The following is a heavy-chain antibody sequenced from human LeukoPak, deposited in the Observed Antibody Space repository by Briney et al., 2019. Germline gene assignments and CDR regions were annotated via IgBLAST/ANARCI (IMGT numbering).Heavy chain of an antibody. CDR2: ISSSSSTK. V-gene: IGHV3-48*02. CDR3: ARDTGDGRYDY. J-gene: IGHJ4*02. CDR1: TFTIYSIA. D-gene: IGHD1-26*01. Sequence: AGSLRFSSTAYTFTIYSIALNRQGHDPGKGLQWVSYISSSSSTKYYEDSVRGRFTISRDNTKNSLYLKMNSLGDEDTAEYCCARDTGDGRYDYWGQGTLVTVSS.